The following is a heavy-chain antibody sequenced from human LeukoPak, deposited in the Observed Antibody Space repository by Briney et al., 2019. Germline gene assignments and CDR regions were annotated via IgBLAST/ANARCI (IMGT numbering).Heavy chain of an antibody. Sequence: GGSLRLSCAASGFTFSTYWIHWVRQAPGKGLVWVSHINGDGSSTSYADSVKGRFAISRNNAKNTLYLQMNSLRAEDTAVYYCARTMTGAFLDYWGQGALVTVSS. D-gene: IGHD3-9*01. CDR2: INGDGSST. CDR3: ARTMTGAFLDY. V-gene: IGHV3-74*01. J-gene: IGHJ4*02. CDR1: GFTFSTYW.